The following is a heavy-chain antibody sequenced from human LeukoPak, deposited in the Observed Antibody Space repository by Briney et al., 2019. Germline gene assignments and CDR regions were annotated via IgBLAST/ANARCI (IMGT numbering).Heavy chain of an antibody. D-gene: IGHD3-3*01. J-gene: IGHJ4*02. CDR3: ARGRLVRYYDFWSGYSYYFDY. CDR2: IYYSGST. Sequence: SETLSLTCTVSGGSISSYYWSWIRQPPGKGLEWIGYIYYSGSTNYNPSLKSRVTISVDTSKNQFSLKLSSVTAADTAVYYCARGRLVRYYDFWSGYSYYFDYWGQGTLVTVSS. V-gene: IGHV4-59*12. CDR1: GGSISSYY.